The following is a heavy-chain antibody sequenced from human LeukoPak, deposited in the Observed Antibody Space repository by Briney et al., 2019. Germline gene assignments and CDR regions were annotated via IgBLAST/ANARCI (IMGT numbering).Heavy chain of an antibody. V-gene: IGHV4-39*07. J-gene: IGHJ4*02. CDR1: YDSISGSNYY. Sequence: SETLSLTCTVSYDSISGSNYYWGWIRQPPGKGLEWIGSIYYSGSTYYNPSLQNRVTISVDTSKNQFSLKLNSVTAADTAVYYCARGTRAMSFWGQGTLVTVSS. CDR3: ARGTRAMSF. D-gene: IGHD5-18*01. CDR2: IYYSGST.